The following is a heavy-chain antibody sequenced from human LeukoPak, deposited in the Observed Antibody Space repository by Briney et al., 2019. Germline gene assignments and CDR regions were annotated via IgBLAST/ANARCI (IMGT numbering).Heavy chain of an antibody. CDR1: GFTFSSYA. J-gene: IGHJ4*02. CDR2: ISGSGGST. D-gene: IGHD2-2*01. CDR3: AKDPHYCSSTSCYVSLPGYFDY. Sequence: QPGGSLRLSCAASGFTFSSYAMSWVRQALGKGLGWVSAISGSGGSTYYADSVKGRFTISRDQSKNSLYMQIASLRTERTAVYECAKDPHYCSSTSCYVSLPGYFDYWGQGTLVTVSS. V-gene: IGHV3-23*01.